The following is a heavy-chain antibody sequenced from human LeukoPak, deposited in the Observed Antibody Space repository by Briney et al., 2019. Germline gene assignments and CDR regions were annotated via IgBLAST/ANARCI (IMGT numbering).Heavy chain of an antibody. D-gene: IGHD4-23*01. J-gene: IGHJ4*02. CDR2: IYSGGST. Sequence: GGSLRLSCAASGFTVSSNYMSWVRQAPGKGLEWVSVIYSGGSTNYADSVKGRFTISRDNSKNTLYLQMNSLRAEDTAVYYCARDQPDYGGTGIDYWGQGTLVTVSS. CDR3: ARDQPDYGGTGIDY. CDR1: GFTVSSNY. V-gene: IGHV3-53*01.